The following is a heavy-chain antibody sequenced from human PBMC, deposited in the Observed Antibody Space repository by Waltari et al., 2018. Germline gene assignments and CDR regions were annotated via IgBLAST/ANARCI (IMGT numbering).Heavy chain of an antibody. CDR2: ISSSGSII. Sequence: EGHLVESGGGLVQPGGSLRLSCAASGFTFSSYEMNWVRQAPGKGLEWVSYISSSGSIIYYADSAKGGFTISRDNAKNSLYLQMNSLRAADTAVYYCARGDSSGWYTPGAFDIWGQGTMVTVSS. CDR1: GFTFSSYE. D-gene: IGHD6-19*01. V-gene: IGHV3-48*03. J-gene: IGHJ3*02. CDR3: ARGDSSGWYTPGAFDI.